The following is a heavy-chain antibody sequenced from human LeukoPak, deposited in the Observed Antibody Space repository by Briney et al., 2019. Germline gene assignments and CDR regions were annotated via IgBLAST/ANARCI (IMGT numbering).Heavy chain of an antibody. D-gene: IGHD3-10*01. J-gene: IGHJ5*02. CDR2: IYNSGST. CDR1: GGSISSNY. V-gene: IGHV4-59*01. Sequence: SETLSLTCTVSGGSISSNYWSWIRQPPGKGLEYIGYIYNSGSTNYNPSLKSRVTISVDTSKNQFSLKLSSVTAADTAVYYCARVITMVRGVISFDPWGQGTLVTVSS. CDR3: ARVITMVRGVISFDP.